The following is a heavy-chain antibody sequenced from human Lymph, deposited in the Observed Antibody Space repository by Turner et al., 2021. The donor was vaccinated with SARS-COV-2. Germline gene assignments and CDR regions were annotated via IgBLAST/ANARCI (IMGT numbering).Heavy chain of an antibody. CDR2: ISYDGSNK. CDR1: GFTFSTYT. J-gene: IGHJ6*02. CDR3: ARYGSGGYFYYGLDV. D-gene: IGHD3-10*01. V-gene: IGHV3-30*04. Sequence: QVPLVESGGGVVQPGRSLRLSRAASGFTFSTYTIHWVRQAAGKGLEGVAVISYDGSNKYYADSVKGRFTSSRDNSNNSLYLQMNSLRAEDTAVYYWARYGSGGYFYYGLDVWGQGTTVTVSS.